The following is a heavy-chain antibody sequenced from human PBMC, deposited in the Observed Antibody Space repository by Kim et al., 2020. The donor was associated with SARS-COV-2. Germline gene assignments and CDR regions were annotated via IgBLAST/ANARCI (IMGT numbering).Heavy chain of an antibody. V-gene: IGHV5-10-1*01. CDR2: IDPSDSYT. J-gene: IGHJ5*02. Sequence: GESLKISCKGSGYSFTSYWISWVRQMPGKGLEWMGRIDPSDSYTNYSPSFQGHVTISADKSISTAYLQWSSLKASDTAMYYCARHGGPGSSWSFTFDPWGQGTLVTVSS. CDR3: ARHGGPGSSWSFTFDP. CDR1: GYSFTSYW. D-gene: IGHD6-13*01.